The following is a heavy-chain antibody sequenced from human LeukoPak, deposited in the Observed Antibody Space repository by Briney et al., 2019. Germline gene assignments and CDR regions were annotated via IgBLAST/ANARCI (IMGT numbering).Heavy chain of an antibody. CDR2: IYWNDDK. D-gene: IGHD3-16*02. Sequence: SGPTLVKPTQTLTLTCTISGFSLSTSGVGVAGIRQPPGKALEWLALIYWNDDKRYSPSLNSRLTITKDISKNQVVLTMTNIDPVDTATYYCAHIPNYVWGTYRFDWFDPWGQGTLVTVSS. CDR3: AHIPNYVWGTYRFDWFDP. V-gene: IGHV2-5*01. CDR1: GFSLSTSGVG. J-gene: IGHJ5*02.